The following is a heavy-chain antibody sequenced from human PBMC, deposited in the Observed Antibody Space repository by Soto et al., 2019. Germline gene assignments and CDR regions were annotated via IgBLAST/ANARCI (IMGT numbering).Heavy chain of an antibody. D-gene: IGHD6-13*01. Sequence: GGSLRLSCAASGFTFSSYAMHWVRQAPGKGLEWVAVISYDGSNKYYADSVKGRFTISRDNSKNTLYLQMNSLRADDTAVYYCARKWGKQQRPTYAFDIWGQGTMVTVSS. J-gene: IGHJ3*02. V-gene: IGHV3-30-3*01. CDR2: ISYDGSNK. CDR1: GFTFSSYA. CDR3: ARKWGKQQRPTYAFDI.